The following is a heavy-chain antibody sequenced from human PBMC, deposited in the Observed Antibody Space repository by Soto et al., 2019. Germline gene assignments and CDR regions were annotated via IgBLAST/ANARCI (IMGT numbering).Heavy chain of an antibody. CDR3: ARDLSTSSTDGPLDP. CDR1: GGSISRYY. V-gene: IGHV4-59*01. J-gene: IGHJ5*02. D-gene: IGHD2-2*01. Sequence: SETLSLTCTVSGGSISRYYWTWIRQPPGKGLEWIGNIHYTGSTNYNPSLKSRVTISLGTSKSQFSLKLSSVTAADTAVYYCARDLSTSSTDGPLDPWGHGTLVTVSS. CDR2: IHYTGST.